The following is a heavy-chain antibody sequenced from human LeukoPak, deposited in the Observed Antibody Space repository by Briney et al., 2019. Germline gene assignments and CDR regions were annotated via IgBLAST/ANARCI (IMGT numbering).Heavy chain of an antibody. Sequence: GASVKVSCKASGYTFTGYCVHWVRQAPGQGLEWMGGITPIFGTANYAQKFQGRVTITADESTSTAYMELSSLRSEDTAVYYCARGSSGYSYGYEDYWGQGTLVTVSS. D-gene: IGHD5-18*01. CDR2: ITPIFGTA. V-gene: IGHV1-69*13. J-gene: IGHJ4*02. CDR3: ARGSSGYSYGYEDY. CDR1: GYTFTGYC.